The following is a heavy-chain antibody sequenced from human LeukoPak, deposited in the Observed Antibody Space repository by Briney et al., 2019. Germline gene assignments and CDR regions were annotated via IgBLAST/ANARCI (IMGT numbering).Heavy chain of an antibody. Sequence: GGSLRLSCAASGFTFSTYGMSWVRQAPGKGLEWVSAISDTGGATYYADSVKGRFTISRDNAKNSLYLQMNSLRAEDTAVYYCARGRDFWSGYYPIYFDYWGQGTLVTVSS. CDR2: ISDTGGAT. D-gene: IGHD3-3*01. CDR3: ARGRDFWSGYYPIYFDY. CDR1: GFTFSTYG. V-gene: IGHV3-23*01. J-gene: IGHJ4*02.